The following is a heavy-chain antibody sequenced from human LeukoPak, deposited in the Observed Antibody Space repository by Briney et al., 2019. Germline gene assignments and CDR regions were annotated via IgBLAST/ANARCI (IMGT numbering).Heavy chain of an antibody. Sequence: GGSLRLSCSASGFTFISYATHSGPDAPGEGLEYVSAISSNGGSTYYADSVKGIFTISRDNSKNTLYLQMRSLRAEDAAVYYCVRPLKAYSYDNFDYWGQGALVTVSS. CDR1: GFTFISYA. V-gene: IGHV3-64D*09. D-gene: IGHD5-18*01. J-gene: IGHJ4*02. CDR3: VRPLKAYSYDNFDY. CDR2: ISSNGGST.